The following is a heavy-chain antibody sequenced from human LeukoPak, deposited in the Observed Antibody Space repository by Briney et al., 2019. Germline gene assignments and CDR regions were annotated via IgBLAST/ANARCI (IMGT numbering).Heavy chain of an antibody. CDR2: IYSGGGT. Sequence: GGSLRLSCAASGFTASSNYMTWVRQAPGKGLEWVSVIYSGGGTYYADSVKGRFTISIDNSKNTLYLQMNSLRAEDTAVYYCARDSRLTTVDYWGQGTLVAVSS. CDR1: GFTASSNY. J-gene: IGHJ4*02. CDR3: ARDSRLTTVDY. V-gene: IGHV3-53*01. D-gene: IGHD4-11*01.